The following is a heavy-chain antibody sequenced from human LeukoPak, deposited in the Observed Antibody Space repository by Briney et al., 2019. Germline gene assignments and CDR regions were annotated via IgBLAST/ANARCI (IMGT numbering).Heavy chain of an antibody. J-gene: IGHJ4*02. D-gene: IGHD5-18*01. CDR1: GFTFSNHG. CDR3: ARGGSDTAMAHDY. Sequence: GGSLRLSCAASGFTFSNHGMHWVRQAPGKGLMWVSRINRDGSRTDYADSVKGRFTISRDDAKNTLYLQVNSLRAEDTAVYFCARGGSDTAMAHDYWGQGTLVTVSS. V-gene: IGHV3-74*01. CDR2: INRDGSRT.